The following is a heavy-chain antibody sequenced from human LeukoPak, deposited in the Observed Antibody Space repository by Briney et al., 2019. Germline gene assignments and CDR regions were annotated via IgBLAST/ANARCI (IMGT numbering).Heavy chain of an antibody. Sequence: GGSLRLSCAASGFTFSNHGMNWVRQAPGKGLEWVAVISYDGSNKYYADSVKGRFTISRDNSKNTLYLQMNSLRAEDTAVYYCAKAGEGLRFLEWLLYGAFFDYWGQGTLVTVSS. D-gene: IGHD3-3*01. V-gene: IGHV3-30*18. CDR2: ISYDGSNK. CDR1: GFTFSNHG. J-gene: IGHJ4*02. CDR3: AKAGEGLRFLEWLLYGAFFDY.